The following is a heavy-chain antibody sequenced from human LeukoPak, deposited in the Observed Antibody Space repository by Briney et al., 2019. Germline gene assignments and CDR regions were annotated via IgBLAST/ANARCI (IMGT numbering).Heavy chain of an antibody. V-gene: IGHV3-74*01. CDR1: GFTFSGYW. CDR2: IEGDGSGT. J-gene: IGHJ3*01. D-gene: IGHD2-15*01. Sequence: GGSLRLSCAASGFTFSGYWMHWVRQAPGKGLVWVSSIEGDGSGTYYADSVRGRFIVSRDNSKNTLFLQMNRLRAEDAAVYYCAKDSVSQNGIFDPFDVWGLGTLVTVSS. CDR3: AKDSVSQNGIFDPFDV.